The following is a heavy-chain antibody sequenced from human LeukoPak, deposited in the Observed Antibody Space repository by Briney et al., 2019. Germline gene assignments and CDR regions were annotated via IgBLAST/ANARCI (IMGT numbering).Heavy chain of an antibody. D-gene: IGHD4-17*01. Sequence: SETLSLTCTVSGGSISSGGYYWSWIRQHPGKGLEWIGYIYYSGSTYYNPSLKSRVTISVDKSKNQFSLKLSSVTAADTAVYYCARVFYGDYIRWFDPWGQGTLVTVSS. CDR2: IYYSGST. V-gene: IGHV4-31*03. J-gene: IGHJ5*02. CDR3: ARVFYGDYIRWFDP. CDR1: GGSISSGGYY.